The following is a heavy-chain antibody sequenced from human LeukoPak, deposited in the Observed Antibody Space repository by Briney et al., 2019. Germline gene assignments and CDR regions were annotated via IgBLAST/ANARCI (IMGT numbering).Heavy chain of an antibody. CDR3: ARLCPRYDCGMDV. V-gene: IGHV5-51*01. J-gene: IGHJ6*02. CDR1: GYTFTNYW. Sequence: GESLKISCKGSGYTFTNYWIGWVRQMPGKGLEWIGVIYPDDSDTRYSPSFQGQVTISADKSISTAYLQWSGLKASDTAMYYCARLCPRYDCGMDVWGQGTSVTVSS. CDR2: IYPDDSDT.